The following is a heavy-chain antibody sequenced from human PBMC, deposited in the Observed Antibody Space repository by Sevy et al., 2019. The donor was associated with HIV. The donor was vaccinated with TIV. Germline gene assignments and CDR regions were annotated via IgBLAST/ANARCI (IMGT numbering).Heavy chain of an antibody. CDR1: GGSFSGYY. D-gene: IGHD2-21*02. V-gene: IGHV4-34*01. J-gene: IGHJ3*02. CDR3: ARGAVTAITAFDI. Sequence: SETLSLTCAVYGGSFSGYYWSWIRQPPGKGLEWIGEINHSGSTNYNPSLKSRVTISVDTSKNQFSLKLSSVTAADTALYYCARGAVTAITAFDIWGQGTMVTVSS. CDR2: INHSGST.